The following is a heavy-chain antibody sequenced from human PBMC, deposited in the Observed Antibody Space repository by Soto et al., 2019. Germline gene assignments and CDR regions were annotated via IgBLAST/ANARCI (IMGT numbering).Heavy chain of an antibody. CDR1: GGSFSGYY. D-gene: IGHD6-13*01. CDR3: ARTYSSSWSPFDY. V-gene: IGHV4-34*01. Sequence: QVQLQQWGAGLLKPSETLSLTCAVYGGSFSGYYWSWIRQPPGKGLEWIGEINQSGSTNYNPSLKSRVTISVATSKHQFSLKLSSVTAADTAVYYCARTYSSSWSPFDYWGQGTLVTVSS. J-gene: IGHJ4*02. CDR2: INQSGST.